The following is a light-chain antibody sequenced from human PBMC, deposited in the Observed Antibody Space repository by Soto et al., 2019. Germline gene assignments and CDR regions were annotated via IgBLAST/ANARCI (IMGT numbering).Light chain of an antibody. CDR2: QVS. Sequence: QSALTQPPSASGSPGQSVTISCAGTVSDVGGYNYVSWYQQHPGKVPQLMIYQVSKRPSGVPDRFSASKSDTTASLTISGLQAEDEGDYYCMSYAGGNRFVFGTGTKVNVL. CDR3: MSYAGGNRFV. V-gene: IGLV2-8*01. CDR1: VSDVGGYNY. J-gene: IGLJ1*01.